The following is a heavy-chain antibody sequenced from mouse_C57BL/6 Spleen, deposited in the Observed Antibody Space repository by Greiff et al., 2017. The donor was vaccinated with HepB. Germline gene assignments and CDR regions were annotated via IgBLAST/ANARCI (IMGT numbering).Heavy chain of an antibody. J-gene: IGHJ2*01. CDR3: ARDPYYGSSYFDY. CDR1: GFTFSDYY. CDR2: INYDGSST. D-gene: IGHD1-1*01. Sequence: EVQLQESEGGLVQPGSSMKLSCTASGFTFSDYYMAWVRQVPEKGLEWVANINYDGSSTYYLDSLKSRFIISRDNAKNILYLQMSSLKSEDTATYYCARDPYYGSSYFDYWGQGTTLTVSS. V-gene: IGHV5-16*01.